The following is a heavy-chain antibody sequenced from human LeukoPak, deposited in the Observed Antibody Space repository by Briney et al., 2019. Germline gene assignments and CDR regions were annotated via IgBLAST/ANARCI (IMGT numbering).Heavy chain of an antibody. Sequence: PGGSLRLSCAASGFTFSNAWMSWVRQAPGKGLEWVGRIKSKTDGGTTDYAAPVKGRFTISRDDSKNTLYLQMNSLKTEDTAVYYCTTGFTYYYDSSGYPTLGNDYWGQGTLVTVSS. CDR3: TTGFTYYYDSSGYPTLGNDY. D-gene: IGHD3-22*01. J-gene: IGHJ4*02. CDR2: IKSKTDGGTT. V-gene: IGHV3-15*01. CDR1: GFTFSNAW.